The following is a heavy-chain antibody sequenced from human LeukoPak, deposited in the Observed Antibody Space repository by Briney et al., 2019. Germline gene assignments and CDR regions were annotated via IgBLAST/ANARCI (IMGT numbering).Heavy chain of an antibody. Sequence: GGSLRLSCAASGFTFSDYSMNWVRQAPGKGLEWDASISTVSTYTFYAESLKGRISISRDNAKNSLILQMSSLRADDTAVYYCTRDGSGFYYYYYMDDWGKGTTVTVSS. D-gene: IGHD6-25*01. CDR2: ISTVSTYT. CDR1: GFTFSDYS. J-gene: IGHJ6*03. V-gene: IGHV3-21*01. CDR3: TRDGSGFYYYYYMDD.